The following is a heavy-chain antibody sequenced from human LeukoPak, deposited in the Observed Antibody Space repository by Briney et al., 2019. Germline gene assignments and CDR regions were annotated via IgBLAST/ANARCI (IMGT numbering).Heavy chain of an antibody. J-gene: IGHJ3*02. Sequence: SETLSLTCTVSGGSISSSSYYWGWIRQPPGKGLEWIGSTYYSGSTNYNPSLKSRVTISVDTSKNQFSLKLSSVTAADTAVYYCASDSASSDAFDIWGQGTMVTVSS. CDR2: TYYSGST. CDR3: ASDSASSDAFDI. D-gene: IGHD6-13*01. CDR1: GGSISSSSYY. V-gene: IGHV4-39*07.